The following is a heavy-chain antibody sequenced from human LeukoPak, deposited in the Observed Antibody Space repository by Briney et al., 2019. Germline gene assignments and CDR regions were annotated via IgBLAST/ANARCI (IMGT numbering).Heavy chain of an antibody. CDR1: GYTFTSYD. CDR3: ARGPLYSSSSPYYYYYMDV. Sequence: GASVKVSCKASGYTFTSYDINWVRQATGQGLEWMGWMNPNSGNTGYAQKFQGRVTMTRNTSISTAYMELSSLGSEDTAVYYCARGPLYSSSSPYYYYYMDVWGKGTTVTVSS. V-gene: IGHV1-8*01. J-gene: IGHJ6*03. CDR2: MNPNSGNT. D-gene: IGHD6-6*01.